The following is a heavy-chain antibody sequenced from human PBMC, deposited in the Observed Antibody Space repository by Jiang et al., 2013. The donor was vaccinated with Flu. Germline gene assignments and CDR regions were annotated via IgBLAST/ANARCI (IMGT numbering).Heavy chain of an antibody. D-gene: IGHD3-22*01. CDR3: AHRLTRSITMIGGRGFDY. CDR1: GFSLSTSGVG. V-gene: IGHV2-5*02. J-gene: IGHJ4*02. Sequence: KPTQTLTLTCTFSGFSLSTSGVGVGWIRQPPGRALEWLALIYWDDDKRYSPSLKSRLTITKDTSKNQVVLTMTNMDPVDTATYYCAHRLTRSITMIGGRGFDYWGQGTLVTVSS. CDR2: IYWDDDK.